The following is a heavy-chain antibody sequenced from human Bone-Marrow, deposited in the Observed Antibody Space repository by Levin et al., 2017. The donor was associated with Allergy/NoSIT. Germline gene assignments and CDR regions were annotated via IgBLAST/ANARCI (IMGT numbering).Heavy chain of an antibody. CDR2: ISYDGSNK. CDR1: GFTFSSYA. J-gene: IGHJ6*02. Sequence: GGSLRLSCAASGFTFSSYAMHWVRQAPGKGLEWVAVISYDGSNKYYADSVKGRFTISRDNSKNTLYLQMNSLRAEDTAVYYCARTYYYDSSGYWYYYYGMDVWGQGTTVTVSS. V-gene: IGHV3-30*04. D-gene: IGHD3-22*01. CDR3: ARTYYYDSSGYWYYYYGMDV.